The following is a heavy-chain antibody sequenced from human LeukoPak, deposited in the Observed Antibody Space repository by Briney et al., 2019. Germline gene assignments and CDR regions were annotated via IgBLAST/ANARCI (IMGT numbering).Heavy chain of an antibody. Sequence: SGTLSLTCAVSGGSTTSVNLWAWVRQPPGKGLEWVGEMYLSGTTTCNPSLRGRATISLDRSKNQVSLRLNSVTAADTALYYCAGLVGRYSNGMYYYFDYWGQGILVTVSS. J-gene: IGHJ4*02. V-gene: IGHV4-4*02. CDR2: MYLSGTT. CDR3: AGLVGRYSNGMYYYFDY. D-gene: IGHD1-26*01. CDR1: GGSTTSVNL.